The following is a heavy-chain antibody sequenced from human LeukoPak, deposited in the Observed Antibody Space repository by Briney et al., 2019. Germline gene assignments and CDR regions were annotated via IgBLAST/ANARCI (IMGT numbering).Heavy chain of an antibody. CDR1: GGSFSTYY. J-gene: IGHJ4*02. Sequence: SETLSLTCAVYGGSFSTYYWSWTRQPPGKGLEWIGEINHSGSTNYKSSLKSRVTISVDTSKNQFSLKLSSVTAADTAVYYCATTFGGTLPDYWGQGTLVTVSS. CDR3: ATTFGGTLPDY. CDR2: INHSGST. V-gene: IGHV4-34*01. D-gene: IGHD3-16*01.